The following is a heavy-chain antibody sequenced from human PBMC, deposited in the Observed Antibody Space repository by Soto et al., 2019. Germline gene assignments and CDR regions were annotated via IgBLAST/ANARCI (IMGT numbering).Heavy chain of an antibody. CDR1: GYTFTSYG. D-gene: IGHD2-15*01. V-gene: IGHV1-18*01. J-gene: IGHJ6*02. CDR2: IGAYNGNT. Sequence: ASVKVSCKASGYTFTSYGISWVRQAPGQGLEWMGWIGAYNGNTNYAQKLQGRVTMTTDTSTSTAYMELRSLRSDDTAVYYCASLRGGSSYYYYGMDVWGQGTTVTVSS. CDR3: ASLRGGSSYYYYGMDV.